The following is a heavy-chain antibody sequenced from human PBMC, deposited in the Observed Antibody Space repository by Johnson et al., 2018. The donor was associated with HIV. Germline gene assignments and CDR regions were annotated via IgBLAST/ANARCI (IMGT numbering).Heavy chain of an antibody. CDR2: ISYDGSNK. D-gene: IGHD6-13*01. V-gene: IGHV3-30*18. CDR1: GLTFSSYG. J-gene: IGHJ3*02. Sequence: QVQLVESGGGVVQPGRSLRLSCAASGLTFSSYGMHWVRQAPGKGLEWVAVISYDGSNKYYADSVKGRFTISRDNSKNTLYLQMNSLRAEDTAVYYCAKDIEGSSWWTPHDPDDAFDIWGQGTMVTVSS. CDR3: AKDIEGSSWWTPHDPDDAFDI.